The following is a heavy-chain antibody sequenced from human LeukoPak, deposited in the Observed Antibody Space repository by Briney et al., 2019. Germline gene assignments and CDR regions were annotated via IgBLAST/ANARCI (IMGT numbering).Heavy chain of an antibody. D-gene: IGHD2-2*01. V-gene: IGHV3-21*01. CDR2: ISWRSSDI. J-gene: IGHJ4*02. CDR3: ATGRSCTTCYLPDY. CDR1: GFTFSSYN. Sequence: GGSLRLSCAASGFTFSSYNMKWVRQAPGKRLEWVSSISWRSSDIEYADSVKGRFTISRDIDKKSLYLQMNSLRAEDTAVYHCATGRSCTTCYLPDYWGQGTLVTVSS.